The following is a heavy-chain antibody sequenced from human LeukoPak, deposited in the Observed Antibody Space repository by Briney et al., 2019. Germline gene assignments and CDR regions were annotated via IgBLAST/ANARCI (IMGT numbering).Heavy chain of an antibody. J-gene: IGHJ5*01. D-gene: IGHD2-21*02. V-gene: IGHV1-2*02. CDR1: GYTFTGFC. CDR3: ARMDLDGGDSIGFDS. Sequence: ASVKVSCKASGYTFTGFCMHWVRQAPGQGLEWMGWINPNIGDAYYAQKFQGRVTMTRDRSINTAYMELSRLTSDDTAVYYCARMDLDGGDSIGFDSWGQGTLVTVSS. CDR2: INPNIGDA.